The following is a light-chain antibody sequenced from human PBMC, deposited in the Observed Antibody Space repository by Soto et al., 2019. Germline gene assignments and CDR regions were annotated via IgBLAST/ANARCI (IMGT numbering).Light chain of an antibody. Sequence: DIQMTQFPSTLSACVGDRVTITCRASQSISSWLAWYQQKSGKAPKLLIYKASSLESGVPSRFSGSESGTDFTLTISSLQPDDFATYHCQQYNRSSATFGQGTKVEIK. CDR1: QSISSW. V-gene: IGKV1-5*03. CDR2: KAS. J-gene: IGKJ1*01. CDR3: QQYNRSSAT.